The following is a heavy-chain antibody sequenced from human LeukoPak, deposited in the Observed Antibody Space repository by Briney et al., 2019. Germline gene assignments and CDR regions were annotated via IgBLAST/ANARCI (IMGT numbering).Heavy chain of an antibody. J-gene: IGHJ4*02. CDR1: GFTFSSYS. V-gene: IGHV3-23*01. Sequence: GGSLRLPCAASGFTFSSYSMNWVRQAPGKGLEWVAGIAGSGGATNYADSVKGRFTISRDNRKNTLYLQMNSLRAEDTAVYFCAKRGVVIRVILVGFHKEAYYFDSWGQGALVTVSP. D-gene: IGHD3-22*01. CDR2: IAGSGGAT. CDR3: AKRGVVIRVILVGFHKEAYYFDS.